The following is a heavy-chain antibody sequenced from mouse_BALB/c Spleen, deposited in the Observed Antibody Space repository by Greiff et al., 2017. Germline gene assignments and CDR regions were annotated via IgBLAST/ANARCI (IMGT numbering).Heavy chain of an antibody. Sequence: QVQLQQSGPGLVQPSQSLSITCTVSGFSLTSYGVHWVRQSPGKGLEWLGVIWSGGSTDYNAAFISRLSISKDNSKSQVFFKMNSLQANDTAIYYCARKGLRRDYYAMDDWGQGTSVTVSS. D-gene: IGHD2-2*01. CDR3: ARKGLRRDYYAMDD. J-gene: IGHJ4*01. CDR1: GFSLTSYG. V-gene: IGHV2-2*02. CDR2: IWSGGST.